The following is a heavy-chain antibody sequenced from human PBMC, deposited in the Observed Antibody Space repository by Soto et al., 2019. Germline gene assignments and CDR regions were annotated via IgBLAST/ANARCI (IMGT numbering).Heavy chain of an antibody. CDR1: GFSLSSSAVG. Sequence: QITLKESGPTLLKPTQTLTLTCTFSGFSLSSSAVGVNWIRQPPGKALEWLALIYWNDDKHYSPSLRSRLTITKDTSKNQVVLTMTNMDLVDTATYYCAHGSGWLSDYWGQGILVTVSS. D-gene: IGHD6-19*01. J-gene: IGHJ4*02. V-gene: IGHV2-5*01. CDR2: IYWNDDK. CDR3: AHGSGWLSDY.